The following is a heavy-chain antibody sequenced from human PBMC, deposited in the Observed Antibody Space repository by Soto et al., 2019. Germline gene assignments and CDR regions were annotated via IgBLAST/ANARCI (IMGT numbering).Heavy chain of an antibody. CDR2: IWYDGSNK. V-gene: IGHV3-33*01. Sequence: ESGGGVVQPGRSLRLSCAASGFTFSSYGMHWVRQAPGKGLEWVAVIWYDGSNKYYADSVKGRFTISRDNSKNTLYLQMNSLRAEDTAVYYCASAPGAYYFDYWGQGTLVTVSS. CDR1: GFTFSSYG. CDR3: ASAPGAYYFDY. J-gene: IGHJ4*02. D-gene: IGHD3-10*01.